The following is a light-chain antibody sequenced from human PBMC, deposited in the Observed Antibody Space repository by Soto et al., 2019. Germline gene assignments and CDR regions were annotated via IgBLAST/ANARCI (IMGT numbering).Light chain of an antibody. V-gene: IGLV1-40*01. CDR1: SSNIGAGYD. CDR2: GNS. Sequence: QSVLTQPPSVSGSPGQRVTISCTGSSSNIGAGYDVHWYQQLPGKAPKLLIYGNSNRPSGVPDRFSGSKSGTTASLAVSGLQAEDEADYYCSSYAGSNNWVFGGGTKLTVL. CDR3: SSYAGSNNWV. J-gene: IGLJ3*02.